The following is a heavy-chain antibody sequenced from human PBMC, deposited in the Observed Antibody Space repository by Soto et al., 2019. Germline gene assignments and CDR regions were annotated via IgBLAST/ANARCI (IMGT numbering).Heavy chain of an antibody. CDR1: GDSITGYHYN. CDR2: IYNGGGNT. V-gene: IGHV4-39*07. CDR3: ARDMHAGFTHYFDP. J-gene: IGHJ5*02. Sequence: SETLSLTCTVSGDSITGYHYNCGWIRQAPGKGLEWVGSIYNGGGNTYYSTSLKSRVTISVDTSKNQLSLKLTSMTAADTAVYYCARDMHAGFTHYFDPGGQGTLVTVSS. D-gene: IGHD1-26*01.